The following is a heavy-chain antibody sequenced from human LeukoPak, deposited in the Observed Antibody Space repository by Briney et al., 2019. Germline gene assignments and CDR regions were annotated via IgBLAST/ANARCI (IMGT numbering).Heavy chain of an antibody. V-gene: IGHV4-34*01. CDR3: ARGEPHIVVVTATTSFDY. CDR2: MNHSGST. CDR1: GGSFSGYY. J-gene: IGHJ4*02. D-gene: IGHD2-21*02. Sequence: PSETLSLTCAVYGGSFSGYYWSWIRQPPGKGLEWIGEMNHSGSTNYNPSLKSRVTISVDTSKNQFSLKLSSVTAADTAVYYCARGEPHIVVVTATTSFDYWGQGTLVTVSS.